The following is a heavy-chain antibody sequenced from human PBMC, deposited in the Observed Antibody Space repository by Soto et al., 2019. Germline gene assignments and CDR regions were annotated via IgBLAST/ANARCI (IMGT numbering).Heavy chain of an antibody. Sequence: PGGSLRLSCAASGFTFSSYGMHWVRQAPGKGLEWVAVIWYDGSNKYYADSVKGRFTISRDNSKNTLYLQMNSLRAEDTAVYYCARDREAQWLVTIDYWGQGTLVTVSS. CDR3: ARDREAQWLVTIDY. CDR1: GFTFSSYG. V-gene: IGHV3-33*01. CDR2: IWYDGSNK. D-gene: IGHD6-19*01. J-gene: IGHJ4*02.